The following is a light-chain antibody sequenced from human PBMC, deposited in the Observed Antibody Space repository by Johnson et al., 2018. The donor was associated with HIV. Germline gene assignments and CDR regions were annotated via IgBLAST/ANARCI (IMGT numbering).Light chain of an antibody. Sequence: QSVLTQPPSVSAAPGQKVTISCSGSSSNIGNNYVSWYQQFPGTAPKLLIYENNKRPSGIPDRFSGSKSGTSATLGITGLQTGDEVDYYCGTWDSSLSAGRAFGTGTKVTVL. V-gene: IGLV1-51*02. CDR3: GTWDSSLSAGRA. J-gene: IGLJ1*01. CDR2: ENN. CDR1: SSNIGNNY.